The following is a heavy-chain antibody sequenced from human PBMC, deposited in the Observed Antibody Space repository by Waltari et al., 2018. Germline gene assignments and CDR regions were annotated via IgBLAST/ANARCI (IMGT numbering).Heavy chain of an antibody. CDR2: IRSKAYGVTT. D-gene: IGHD3-3*01. V-gene: IGHV3-49*04. CDR3: TRDPPLRFLEWLLSQQGDV. Sequence: EVQLVESGGGLVQPGRSLRLSCTASGFTFGDYAMSWVRQAPGKGLEWVGFIRSKAYGVTTEYAASVKGRFTISRDDSKSIAYLQMNSLKTEDTAVYYCTRDPPLRFLEWLLSQQGDVWGKGTTVTVSS. J-gene: IGHJ6*04. CDR1: GFTFGDYA.